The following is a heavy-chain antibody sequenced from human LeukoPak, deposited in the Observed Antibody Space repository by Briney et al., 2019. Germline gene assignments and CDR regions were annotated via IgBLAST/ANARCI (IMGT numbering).Heavy chain of an antibody. CDR1: GFTVSSNY. Sequence: GGSLRLSCAASGFTVSSNYMSWVRQAPGKGLEWVSIIYDSGDTYYADSVKGRFTISRDNSKNTLYLQMNRLRDEDTAVYYCASRWGGYWGQGTLVTVSS. D-gene: IGHD3-16*01. CDR2: IYDSGDT. J-gene: IGHJ4*02. CDR3: ASRWGGY. V-gene: IGHV3-53*01.